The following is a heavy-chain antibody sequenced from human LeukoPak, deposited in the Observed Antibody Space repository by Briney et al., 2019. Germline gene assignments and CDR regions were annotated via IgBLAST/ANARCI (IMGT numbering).Heavy chain of an antibody. CDR2: LYRGGET. Sequence: PGGSLRLSCAASGFPVSSNYMSWVRQAPGKGLEWVSVLYRGGETYYADSVKGRFTISRDNYKNTLYLQMNSLRAEDTAVYYCAKLARYCSGGSCYPPDYWGQGTLVTVSS. CDR3: AKLARYCSGGSCYPPDY. CDR1: GFPVSSNY. J-gene: IGHJ4*02. D-gene: IGHD2-15*01. V-gene: IGHV3-53*01.